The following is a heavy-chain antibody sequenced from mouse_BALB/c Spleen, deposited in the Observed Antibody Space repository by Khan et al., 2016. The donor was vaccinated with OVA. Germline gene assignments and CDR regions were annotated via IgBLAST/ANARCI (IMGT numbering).Heavy chain of an antibody. V-gene: IGHV1-54*01. J-gene: IGHJ4*01. CDR2: INPGSGGT. Sequence: QVQLKQSGAELVRPGTSVKVSCKASGYAFTNYLIEWIKQRPGQGLEWIGVINPGSGGTNYNEKFKGKATLTADKSSSTAYMQLSSLTSDDSAGYFCARKNKGYYGNYYTMDYWGQGTSVTVSS. D-gene: IGHD2-1*01. CDR3: ARKNKGYYGNYYTMDY. CDR1: GYAFTNYL.